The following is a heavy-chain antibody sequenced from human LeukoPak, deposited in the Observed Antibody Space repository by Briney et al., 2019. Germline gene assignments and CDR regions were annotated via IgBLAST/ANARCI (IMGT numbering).Heavy chain of an antibody. J-gene: IGHJ4*02. CDR1: GFTFSDYG. D-gene: IGHD3-10*01. CDR3: AKGARHFVESILFDY. Sequence: GGSLRLSCAASGFTFSDYGMHWVRQAPGKGLEWVAVISYDGSNKEYADSVKGRFTISRDNSKNTLYLQMNSLRAEDTAVYYCAKGARHFVESILFDYWGQGTLVTVSS. V-gene: IGHV3-30*18. CDR2: ISYDGSNK.